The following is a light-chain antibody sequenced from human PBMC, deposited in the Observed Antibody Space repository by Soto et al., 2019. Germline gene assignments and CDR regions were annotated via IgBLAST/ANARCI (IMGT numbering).Light chain of an antibody. Sequence: DIQLTQSPSSLCASVRDRVTITCLASQVISSYLAWYQQKPGKAPKLLIYAASILQSGVPSRFSGSGSETEFTLTISSLQPEDFATYYCQQVRTEPLNLGGGTKVDI. J-gene: IGKJ4*01. CDR2: AAS. CDR1: QVISSY. CDR3: QQVRTEPLN. V-gene: IGKV1-9*01.